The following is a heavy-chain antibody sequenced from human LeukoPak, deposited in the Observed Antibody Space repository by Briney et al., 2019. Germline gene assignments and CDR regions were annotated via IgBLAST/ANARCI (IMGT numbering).Heavy chain of an antibody. D-gene: IGHD3-10*01. V-gene: IGHV1-18*01. Sequence: ASVKVSCKASGYIFTNYGITWVRQAPGQGLEWMGWISAYNGNTNYAQRLQGRVTMTTDTSTSTAYMELRSLRSDDTAVYYCASGEGITMVRGVDAFDIWGQGTMVTVSS. J-gene: IGHJ3*02. CDR3: ASGEGITMVRGVDAFDI. CDR1: GYIFTNYG. CDR2: ISAYNGNT.